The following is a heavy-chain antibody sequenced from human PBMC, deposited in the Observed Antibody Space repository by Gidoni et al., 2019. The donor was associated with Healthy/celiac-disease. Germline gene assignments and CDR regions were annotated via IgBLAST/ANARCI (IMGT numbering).Heavy chain of an antibody. V-gene: IGHV3-48*02. D-gene: IGHD2-15*01. CDR1: GFTFSSYS. CDR2: ISSSSSTI. CDR3: ARDDCSGGSCYSLYYYGMDV. Sequence: AASGFTFSSYSMNWVRQAPGKGLEWVSYISSSSSTIYYADSVKGRFTISRDNAKNSLYLQMNSLRDEDTAVYYCARDDCSGGSCYSLYYYGMDVWGQGTTVTVSS. J-gene: IGHJ6*02.